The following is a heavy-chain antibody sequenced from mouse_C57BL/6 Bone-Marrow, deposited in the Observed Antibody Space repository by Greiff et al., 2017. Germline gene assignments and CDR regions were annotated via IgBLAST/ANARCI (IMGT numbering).Heavy chain of an antibody. CDR1: GFTFSSYA. Sequence: EVQLVESGGGLVKPGGSLKLSCAASGFTFSSYAMSWVRQTPEKRLEWVATISDGGSYTYYPDNVKGRFTISRDNAKNNLYLQMSHLKSEDTAMYYCAREPGYYAMDYWGQGTSVTVSS. V-gene: IGHV5-4*01. CDR2: ISDGGSYT. CDR3: AREPGYYAMDY. J-gene: IGHJ4*01.